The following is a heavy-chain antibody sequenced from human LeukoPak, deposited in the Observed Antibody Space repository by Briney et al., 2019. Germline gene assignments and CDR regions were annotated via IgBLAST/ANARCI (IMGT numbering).Heavy chain of an antibody. Sequence: GGTLRLSCAASGFTVITNDMTWVRQAPGKGLEWVSVLYSDGNTKYADSVQGRFTISRDNSKNTLYLEMNSLSPDDTAVYYCARGVGPLAANTLAYWGQGTLVTVSS. J-gene: IGHJ4*02. CDR1: GFTVITND. CDR2: LYSDGNT. D-gene: IGHD3-16*01. V-gene: IGHV3-53*01. CDR3: ARGVGPLAANTLAY.